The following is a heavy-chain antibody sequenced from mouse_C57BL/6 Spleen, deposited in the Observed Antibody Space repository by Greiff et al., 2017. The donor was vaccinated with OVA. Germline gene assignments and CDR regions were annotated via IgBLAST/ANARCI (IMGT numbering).Heavy chain of an antibody. V-gene: IGHV1-61*01. CDR2: IYPSDSET. Sequence: QVQLQQPGAELVRPGSSVKLSCKASGYTFTSYWMDWVKQRPGQGLEWIGNIYPSDSETHYNQKFKDKATLTVDKSSSTAYMQLRSLTSEDSAVYYCAREGYYGKRDYWGQGTTLTVSS. J-gene: IGHJ2*01. CDR3: AREGYYGKRDY. D-gene: IGHD2-1*01. CDR1: GYTFTSYW.